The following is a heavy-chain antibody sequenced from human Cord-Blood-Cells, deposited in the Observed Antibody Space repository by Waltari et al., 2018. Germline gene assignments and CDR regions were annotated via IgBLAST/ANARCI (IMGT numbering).Heavy chain of an antibody. Sequence: QVQLVESGGGVVQPGRSLRLSCAASGFTFSSYAMHWVRQAPGKGREWVSVISYDGSNKYYADSVKGRFTISRDNSKNTLYLQMNSLRAEDTAVYYCAREMAAGPIDYWGQGTLVTVSS. CDR3: AREMAAGPIDY. D-gene: IGHD6-13*01. J-gene: IGHJ4*02. CDR2: ISYDGSNK. CDR1: GFTFSSYA. V-gene: IGHV3-30-3*01.